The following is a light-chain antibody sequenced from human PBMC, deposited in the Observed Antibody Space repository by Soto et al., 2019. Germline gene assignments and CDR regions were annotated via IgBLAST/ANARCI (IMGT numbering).Light chain of an antibody. Sequence: DIQMTQSPSTLSASVGDRVTITCRASQSINYRLAWYQQKPGKAPNLLIYKASSLESGVPSRFSGSGSGTEFTLTVSALQPDDFATYYCQQYDSLWTFGQGTKVEI. CDR2: KAS. V-gene: IGKV1-5*03. J-gene: IGKJ1*01. CDR1: QSINYR. CDR3: QQYDSLWT.